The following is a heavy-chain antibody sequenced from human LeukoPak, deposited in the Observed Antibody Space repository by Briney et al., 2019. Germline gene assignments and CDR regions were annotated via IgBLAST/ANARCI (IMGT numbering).Heavy chain of an antibody. J-gene: IGHJ3*02. CDR2: IYTSGST. D-gene: IGHD6-13*01. V-gene: IGHV4-61*02. CDR1: GGSISSGGYY. Sequence: PSETLSLTCTVSGGSISSGGYYWSWIRQPPGKGLEWIGRIYTSGSTNYNPSLKSRVTMSVDTSKNQFSLKLSSVTAADTAVYYCARDSGYSSSWYGRGAFDIWGQGTMVTVSS. CDR3: ARDSGYSSSWYGRGAFDI.